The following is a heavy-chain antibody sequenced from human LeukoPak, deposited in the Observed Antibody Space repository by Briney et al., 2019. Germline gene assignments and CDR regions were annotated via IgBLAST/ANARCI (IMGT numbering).Heavy chain of an antibody. CDR1: GFTFSSYG. Sequence: GGSLRLSCAASGFTFSSYGMSWVRQAPGKGLEWVANIKQDGSEKYYVDSVKGRFTISRDNAKNSLYLQMNSLRAEDTAVHYCARKGGATTYGYYYYYMDVWGKGTTVTISS. CDR2: IKQDGSEK. J-gene: IGHJ6*03. D-gene: IGHD1-26*01. V-gene: IGHV3-7*01. CDR3: ARKGGATTYGYYYYYMDV.